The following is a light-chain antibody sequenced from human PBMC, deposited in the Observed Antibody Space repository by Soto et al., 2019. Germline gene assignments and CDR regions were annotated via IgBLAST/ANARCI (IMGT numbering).Light chain of an antibody. CDR2: GAS. Sequence: EIVLTQSPGTLSLSPGERATLSCRASQSVTSSYLAWYLQRPGQAPRLLIYGASSTATGIPDRFSGSGSGTVFTLTISRLEPEDVGVYYCHQYDDAPWTFGQGTKVEIK. CDR3: HQYDDAPWT. CDR1: QSVTSSY. V-gene: IGKV3-20*01. J-gene: IGKJ1*01.